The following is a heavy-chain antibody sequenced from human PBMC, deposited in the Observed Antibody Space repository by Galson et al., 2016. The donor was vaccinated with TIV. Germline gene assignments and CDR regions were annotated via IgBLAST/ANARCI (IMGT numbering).Heavy chain of an antibody. CDR1: GDSISSSIYF. CDR3: ARASSSGWDNGDDAFDK. CDR2: IYSSGTT. D-gene: IGHD6-19*01. V-gene: IGHV4-61*02. J-gene: IGHJ3*02. Sequence: TLSLTCSVSGDSISSSIYFWSWIRQPAGKGLGWIGRIYSSGTTNYNPSLKSRVAISVDTSRNQFSLKLSSVTAADTAVYYCARASSSGWDNGDDAFDKWGQGTMVTVSS.